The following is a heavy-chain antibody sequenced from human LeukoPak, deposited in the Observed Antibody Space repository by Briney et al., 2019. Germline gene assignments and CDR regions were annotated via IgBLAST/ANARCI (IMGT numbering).Heavy chain of an antibody. CDR1: GGTFSSYA. D-gene: IGHD2-2*01. CDR3: ARGGLRYCSSTSCLNWFDP. J-gene: IGHJ5*02. Sequence: GASVKVSCKASGGTFSSYAISWVRQAPGQGLEWMGGIIPIFGTANYAQKFQGRVTITTDESTSTAYMELSSLRSEDTAVYYCARGGLRYCSSTSCLNWFDPWGQGTLVTVSS. V-gene: IGHV1-69*05. CDR2: IIPIFGTA.